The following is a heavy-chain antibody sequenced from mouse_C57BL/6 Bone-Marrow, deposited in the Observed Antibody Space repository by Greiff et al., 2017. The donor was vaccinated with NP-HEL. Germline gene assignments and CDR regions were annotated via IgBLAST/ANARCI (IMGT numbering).Heavy chain of an antibody. CDR3: ARGGYYWFAY. CDR1: GYSITSGYY. V-gene: IGHV3-6*01. D-gene: IGHD2-3*01. Sequence: EVKLVESGPGLVKPSQSLSLTCSVTGYSITSGYYWNWIRQFPGNKLEWMGYISYDGSNNYNPSLKNRISITRDTSKNQFFLKLNSVTTEDTATYYCARGGYYWFAYWGQGTLVTVSA. CDR2: ISYDGSN. J-gene: IGHJ3*01.